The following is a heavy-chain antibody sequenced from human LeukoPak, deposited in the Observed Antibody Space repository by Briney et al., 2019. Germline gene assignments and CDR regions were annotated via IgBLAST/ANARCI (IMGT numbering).Heavy chain of an antibody. CDR1: GGSFSGYY. Sequence: SETLSLNCAVYGGSFSGYYWSWIRQPPGKGPEWIGEINHSGNTNYNPSLKSRVTISVDTSKKHFSLKLSSVTAADTAVYYCARGQTTVTPHYYYYYMDVWGKGTTVTVSS. V-gene: IGHV4-34*01. D-gene: IGHD4-11*01. CDR3: ARGQTTVTPHYYYYYMDV. CDR2: INHSGNT. J-gene: IGHJ6*03.